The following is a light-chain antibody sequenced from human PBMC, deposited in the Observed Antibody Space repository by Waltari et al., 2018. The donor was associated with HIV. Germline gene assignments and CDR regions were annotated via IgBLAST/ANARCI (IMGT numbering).Light chain of an antibody. J-gene: IGLJ2*01. V-gene: IGLV1-44*01. CDR2: SNN. CDR1: SSHSPSNT. Sequence: QSVLTQPPSASGTPGQRVTISCSGSSSHSPSNTVNSYPQLPGTAPKLPIYSNNQRPAGVADRFSGSKSGTSASLAISGLQSEDEANYYCAAWDDSLNGVVFGGGTKLTVL. CDR3: AAWDDSLNGVV.